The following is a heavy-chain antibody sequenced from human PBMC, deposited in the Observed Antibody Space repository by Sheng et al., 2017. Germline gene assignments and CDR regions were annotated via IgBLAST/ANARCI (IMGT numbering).Heavy chain of an antibody. CDR2: INHSGST. J-gene: IGHJ4*02. V-gene: IGHV4-34*01. CDR3: ARGRYYYGSGSYYTLWYFDY. Sequence: QVQLQQWGAGLLKPSETLSLTCAVYGGSFSGYYWSWIRQPPGKGLEWTGEINHSGSTNYNPSLKSRVTISVDTSKNQFSLKLSSVTAADTAVYYCARGRYYYGSGSYYTLWYFDYWGQGTLVTVSS. D-gene: IGHD3-10*01. CDR1: GGSFSGYY.